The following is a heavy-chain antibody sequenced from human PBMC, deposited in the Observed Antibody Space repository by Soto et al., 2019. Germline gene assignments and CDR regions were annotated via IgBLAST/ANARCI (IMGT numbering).Heavy chain of an antibody. CDR2: INPNSGGT. CDR1: GYTFTGYY. CDR3: ARVMEVPYYYGMDV. V-gene: IGHV1-2*04. Sequence: ASVKVSCKASGYTFTGYYMHWVRQAPGQGLEWMGWINPNSGGTNYAQKFQGWVTMTRDTSISTAYMELSRLRSDDTAVYYCARVMEVPYYYGMDVWGQGTTVTV. D-gene: IGHD2-8*01. J-gene: IGHJ6*02.